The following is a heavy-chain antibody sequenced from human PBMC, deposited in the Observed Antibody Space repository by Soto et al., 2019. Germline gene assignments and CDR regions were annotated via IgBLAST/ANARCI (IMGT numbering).Heavy chain of an antibody. CDR2: TYYRSKWYN. D-gene: IGHD3-10*01. V-gene: IGHV6-1*01. J-gene: IGHJ6*02. CDR3: ARESVTMVRGVIYSYYCMDV. Sequence: PSQTLSLTCAISGDSVSSNSGAWSWIRQSPSRGLEWLGRTYYRSKWYNDYAISVKSRITINPDTSKNHFSLQLNSVSPEDTAVSYCARESVTMVRGVIYSYYCMDVWGQGTTVTVSS. CDR1: GDSVSSNSGA.